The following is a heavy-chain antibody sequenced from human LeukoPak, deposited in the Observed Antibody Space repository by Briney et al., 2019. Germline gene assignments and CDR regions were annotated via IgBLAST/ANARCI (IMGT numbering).Heavy chain of an antibody. D-gene: IGHD3-22*01. V-gene: IGHV1-69*13. CDR2: IIPIFGTA. J-gene: IGHJ4*02. Sequence: SVKVSCKASGGTFSSYAISWVRQAPGQGLEWMGGIIPIFGTANYAQTFQGRVTITADESTSTAYMELSSLRSEDTAVYYCARDIYYDSSGYYFDWGQGTLVTVSS. CDR1: GGTFSSYA. CDR3: ARDIYYDSSGYYFD.